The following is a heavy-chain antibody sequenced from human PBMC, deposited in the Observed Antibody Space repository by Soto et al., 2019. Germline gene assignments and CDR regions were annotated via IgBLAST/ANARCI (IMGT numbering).Heavy chain of an antibody. D-gene: IGHD3-10*01. V-gene: IGHV4-59*08. CDR1: GGSISSYY. CDR2: VHHSWGS. Sequence: QVQLQESGPGLVKPSETLSLSCTVSGGSISSYYWSWFRQSPGKRMEWIGYVHHSWGSSYNPSLQSRVAISLDTSKSQFSLKVPSVTATDTAGYYCARQGFGPLHGLVDVWGQGTTVTVSS. J-gene: IGHJ6*02. CDR3: ARQGFGPLHGLVDV.